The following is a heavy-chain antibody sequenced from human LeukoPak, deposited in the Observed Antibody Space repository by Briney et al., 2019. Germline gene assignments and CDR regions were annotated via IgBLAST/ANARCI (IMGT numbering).Heavy chain of an antibody. D-gene: IGHD6-19*01. CDR1: GCTLSSYW. V-gene: IGHV3-74*01. Sequence: GGSLRLSCAASGCTLSSYWMHWGRQGPGKGLVWVSRINSDGSSTSYADSVKGRFTISRDNAKNTLYLQMNSLRVEDTAVYYCASLPTYSSGWTPLDYWGQGTLVTVSS. CDR2: INSDGSST. J-gene: IGHJ4*02. CDR3: ASLPTYSSGWTPLDY.